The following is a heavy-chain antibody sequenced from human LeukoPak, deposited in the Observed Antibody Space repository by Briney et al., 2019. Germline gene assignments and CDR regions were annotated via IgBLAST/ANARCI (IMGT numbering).Heavy chain of an antibody. D-gene: IGHD2-21*02. CDR2: INTVNGNT. CDR3: ARVIGDWRWFDP. CDR1: GYTFTNFP. Sequence: ASVKVSCKASGYTFTNFPIHWVRQAPGQRLEWMGWINTVNGNTKYSQKYEGRVTITRATSATTAYMEMSSLTSEDTAVYYCARVIGDWRWFDPWGQGTLVTVSS. V-gene: IGHV1-3*04. J-gene: IGHJ5*02.